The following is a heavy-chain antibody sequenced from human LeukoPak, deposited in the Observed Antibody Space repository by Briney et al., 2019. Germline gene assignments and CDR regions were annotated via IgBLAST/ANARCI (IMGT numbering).Heavy chain of an antibody. V-gene: IGHV1-46*01. CDR3: ARDNSVGDSAWWFDP. Sequence: PWASVKVSCKASGYTFTNNFMHWVRQAPGQGLEWMGIINPSGDNTWYAQKFQGRVTMTRDMATSTDYMEVSSLRSEDTAVYYCARDNSVGDSAWWFDPWGQGTLVTVSS. CDR2: INPSGDNT. J-gene: IGHJ5*02. CDR1: GYTFTNNF. D-gene: IGHD5-12*01.